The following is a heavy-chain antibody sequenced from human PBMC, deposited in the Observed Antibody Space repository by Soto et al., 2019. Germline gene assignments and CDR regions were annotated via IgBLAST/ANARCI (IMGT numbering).Heavy chain of an antibody. CDR3: ARGTVTTLDY. CDR1: GGSISSYY. D-gene: IGHD4-17*01. CDR2: IYYSGST. V-gene: IGHV4-59*01. J-gene: IGHJ4*02. Sequence: SETLSLTCTVSGGSISSYYWSWIQQPPGKGLEWIGYIYYSGSTNYNPSLKSRVTISVDTSKNQFSLKLSSVTAADTAVYYCARGTVTTLDYWGQGTLVTVSS.